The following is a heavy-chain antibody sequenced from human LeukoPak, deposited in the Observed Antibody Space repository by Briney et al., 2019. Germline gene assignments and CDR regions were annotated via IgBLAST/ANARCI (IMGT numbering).Heavy chain of an antibody. CDR2: ISAYNGNT. D-gene: IGHD3-22*01. J-gene: IGHJ4*02. CDR1: GYTFTSYG. Sequence: ASVKVSCTASGYTFTSYGISWVRQAPGQGLEWMGWISAYNGNTNYAQKLQGRVTMTTDTSTSTAYMELRSLRSDDTAVYYCVRDYYDSSARGIFDYWGQGTLVTVSS. V-gene: IGHV1-18*01. CDR3: VRDYYDSSARGIFDY.